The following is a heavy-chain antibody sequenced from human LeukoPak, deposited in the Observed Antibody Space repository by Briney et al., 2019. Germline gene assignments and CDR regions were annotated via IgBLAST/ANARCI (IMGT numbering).Heavy chain of an antibody. CDR1: GVSINSHY. CDR3: ARVLQNYYHMDV. V-gene: IGHV4-59*11. J-gene: IGHJ6*03. CDR2: IYDSGSA. Sequence: SETLSLTCTVSGVSINSHYWSWIRQPPGKRLEWIGFIYDSGSANYKSSLESRVTMSVDTSKNQVSLKLSSVTAADTAVYYCARVLQNYYHMDVWGKGTTVTVSS. D-gene: IGHD3-3*01.